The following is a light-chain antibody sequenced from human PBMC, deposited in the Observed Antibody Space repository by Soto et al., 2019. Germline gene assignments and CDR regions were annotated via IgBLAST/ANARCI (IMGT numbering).Light chain of an antibody. Sequence: DIQMTQSPSSVSASVGDRVTMTCRASQGISTWLAWYQQKPGKAPKLLINAASRLQNGVPSRFSGSGSGTESTLTISSLQAEDFATYFCQQANSFPFTFGPGTKVDIK. CDR1: QGISTW. CDR2: AAS. V-gene: IGKV1D-12*01. J-gene: IGKJ3*01. CDR3: QQANSFPFT.